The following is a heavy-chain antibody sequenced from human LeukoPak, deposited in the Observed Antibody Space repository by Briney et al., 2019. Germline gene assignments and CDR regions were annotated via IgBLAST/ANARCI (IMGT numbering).Heavy chain of an antibody. CDR2: TYASGYT. V-gene: IGHV3-66*01. CDR3: AKRSPVAV. CDR1: GFTFSDYW. J-gene: IGHJ4*02. D-gene: IGHD6-19*01. Sequence: GGSLRLSCAASGFTFSDYWMYWVRQAPGKGLEWISVTYASGYTTYIDSVKGRFTIFRDNSKNTLYLQMNSLRDEDTAVYFCAKRSPVAVWGQGALVTVSS.